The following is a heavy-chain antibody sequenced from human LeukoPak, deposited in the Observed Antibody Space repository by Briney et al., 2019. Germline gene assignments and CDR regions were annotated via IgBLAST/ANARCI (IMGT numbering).Heavy chain of an antibody. CDR2: IYYSGST. Sequence: SETLSLTCTVSGGSISSYYWSWIRQPPGKGLEWIGYIYYSGSTNYNPSLKSRVTISVDTSKSQFSLKLSSVTAADTAVYYCARVRINYYDSSGYYVKSYYFDYWGQGTLVTVSS. D-gene: IGHD3-22*01. J-gene: IGHJ4*02. CDR3: ARVRINYYDSSGYYVKSYYFDY. V-gene: IGHV4-59*01. CDR1: GGSISSYY.